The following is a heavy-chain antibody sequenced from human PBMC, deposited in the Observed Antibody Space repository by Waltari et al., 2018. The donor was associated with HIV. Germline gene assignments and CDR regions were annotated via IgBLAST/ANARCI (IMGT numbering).Heavy chain of an antibody. CDR2: VVYDGSNE. CDR1: GFSFSDYA. V-gene: IGHV3-30*01. CDR3: ATNSGSYRQGWFDP. J-gene: IGHJ5*02. D-gene: IGHD1-26*01. Sequence: QVQLVESGGGVVPPGTSLTLSCAASGFSFSDYAMHWVRQPPGRGLGWGASVVYDGSNEDYADSVTGRFTVSRDNSKNTLYLQMDSLRPEDTAVYYCATNSGSYRQGWFDPWGQGTQVTVSS.